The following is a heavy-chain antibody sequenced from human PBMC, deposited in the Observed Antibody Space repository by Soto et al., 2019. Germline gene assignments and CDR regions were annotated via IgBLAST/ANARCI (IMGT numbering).Heavy chain of an antibody. CDR3: AREIRGSSWPHFDY. J-gene: IGHJ4*02. Sequence: QVQLQESGPGLVKPSQTLSLTCTVSGGSISSGGYYWSWIRQHPGKGLEWIGYIYYSGSTYYNPSLKSRVTISVDTSKNQFSPKLSSVTAADTAVYYCAREIRGSSWPHFDYWGQGTLVTVSS. V-gene: IGHV4-31*03. CDR1: GGSISSGGYY. CDR2: IYYSGST. D-gene: IGHD6-13*01.